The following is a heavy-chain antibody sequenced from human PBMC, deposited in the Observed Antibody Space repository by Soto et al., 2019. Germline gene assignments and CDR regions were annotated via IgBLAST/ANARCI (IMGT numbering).Heavy chain of an antibody. D-gene: IGHD6-25*01. Sequence: QVELQESGPRLVKSSGTLSLTCEVSSGSISTGNWWSWVRQPPGKGLEWIGEIYYTGATNYNPSLKSRVTMTIDKSKDQFSLILTSATAADTAVYYCARVFSSGSGWMYYFDFWGQGFLVSFSS. J-gene: IGHJ4*02. CDR1: SGSISTGNW. CDR2: IYYTGAT. V-gene: IGHV4-4*02. CDR3: ARVFSSGSGWMYYFDF.